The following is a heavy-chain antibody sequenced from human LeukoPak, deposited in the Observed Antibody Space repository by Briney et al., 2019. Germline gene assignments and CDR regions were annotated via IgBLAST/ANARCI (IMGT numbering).Heavy chain of an antibody. CDR3: ARWRGAQSEFEY. Sequence: GGSLRLSRAASGFTFSNYWMAWVRQAPGKGLEWVANIDQDGSEKESVDSVKGRFTISRDNAKNSLYLQMSNLRAEDTAVYYCARWRGAQSEFEYWGQGTLVTVSS. V-gene: IGHV3-7*01. CDR2: IDQDGSEK. D-gene: IGHD3-3*01. CDR1: GFTFSNYW. J-gene: IGHJ4*02.